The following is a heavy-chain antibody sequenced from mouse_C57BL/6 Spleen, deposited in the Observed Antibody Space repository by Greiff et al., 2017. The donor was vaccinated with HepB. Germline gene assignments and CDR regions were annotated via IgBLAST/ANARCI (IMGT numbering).Heavy chain of an antibody. Sequence: EVQVVESGGGLVKPGGSLKLSCAASGFTFSDYGMHWVRQAPEKGLEWVAYISSGSSTIYYADTVKGRFTISRDNAKNTLFLQMTSLRSEDTAMYYCARPTLPYAMDYWGQGTSVTVSS. D-gene: IGHD1-2*01. CDR3: ARPTLPYAMDY. CDR1: GFTFSDYG. CDR2: ISSGSSTI. V-gene: IGHV5-17*01. J-gene: IGHJ4*01.